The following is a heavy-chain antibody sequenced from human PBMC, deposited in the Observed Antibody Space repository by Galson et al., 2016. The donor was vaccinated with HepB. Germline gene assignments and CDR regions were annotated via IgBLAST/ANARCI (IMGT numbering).Heavy chain of an antibody. V-gene: IGHV3-23*01. D-gene: IGHD5/OR15-5a*01. CDR3: AKDLRT. CDR2: ITGGGIST. CDR1: GFSFGAYA. Sequence: SLRLSCAASGFSFGAYAMSWVRQAPGKGLEWVSAITGGGISTYYLDSVKGRFVIARDNSKTTLFLQMNNLRAEDTATYYCAKDLRTWGQGTLGTVSS. J-gene: IGHJ4*02.